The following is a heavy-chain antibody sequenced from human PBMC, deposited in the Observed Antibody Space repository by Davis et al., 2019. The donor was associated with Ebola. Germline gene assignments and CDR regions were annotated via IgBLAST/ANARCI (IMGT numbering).Heavy chain of an antibody. Sequence: GESLKISCTDSVITFSSYAMTWVRQAPGKGLEWVSGISWNSGSIGYADSVKGRFTISRDNSKKTMYLQMNSLRAEDTAVYYCARSGLSFGVVKYHYGMDVWGKGTTVTVSS. J-gene: IGHJ6*04. CDR2: ISWNSGSI. D-gene: IGHD3-3*01. V-gene: IGHV3-23*01. CDR1: VITFSSYA. CDR3: ARSGLSFGVVKYHYGMDV.